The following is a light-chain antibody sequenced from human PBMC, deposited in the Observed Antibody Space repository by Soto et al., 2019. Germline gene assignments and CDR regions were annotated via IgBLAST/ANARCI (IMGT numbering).Light chain of an antibody. CDR1: QTLNTY. J-gene: IGKJ1*01. CDR2: AGS. V-gene: IGKV1-39*01. CDR3: YQGYTFPWT. Sequence: DVQLTQSPSSLYASVVDRVTITFRASQTLNTYLNWYQHKPGKAPKFLIFAGSSLQSGFPSRFSGTASGTDFTLTIDNLQPEDYATYFCYQGYTFPWTFGQGTKVDIK.